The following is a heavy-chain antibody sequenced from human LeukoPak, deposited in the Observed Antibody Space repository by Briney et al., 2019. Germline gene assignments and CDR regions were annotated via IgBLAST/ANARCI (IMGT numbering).Heavy chain of an antibody. J-gene: IGHJ4*02. CDR3: ARVRGTVTPFDY. D-gene: IGHD4-17*01. CDR1: GFPFSSYA. V-gene: IGHV3-21*01. Sequence: GGSLRLSCSASGFPFSSYAMHWVRQAPGKGLQWVSSITSSSSHIYYADPVKGRFTISRDNAKNSLYLQMNSLRAEDTAVYYCARVRGTVTPFDYWGQGTLVTVSS. CDR2: ITSSSSHI.